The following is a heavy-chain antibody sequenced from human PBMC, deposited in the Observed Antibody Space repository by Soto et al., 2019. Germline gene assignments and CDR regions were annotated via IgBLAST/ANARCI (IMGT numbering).Heavy chain of an antibody. D-gene: IGHD5-12*01. Sequence: LSLTCAVYGGSFSGYYWSLIRQPPGKGLEWIGEINHSGSTNYNPSLKSRVTISADTSKNQFSLKLSSVTAADTAVYYCARMGGYSRYDRYWGQGSLVTVSS. CDR2: INHSGST. J-gene: IGHJ4*02. V-gene: IGHV4-34*01. CDR1: GGSFSGYY. CDR3: ARMGGYSRYDRY.